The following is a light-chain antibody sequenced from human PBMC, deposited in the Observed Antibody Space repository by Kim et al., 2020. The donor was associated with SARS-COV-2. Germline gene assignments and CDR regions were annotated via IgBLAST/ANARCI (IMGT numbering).Light chain of an antibody. V-gene: IGKV3-20*01. CDR3: QQYGDPTST. CDR1: QSVSINY. Sequence: SPLETATLSSLASQSVSINYLPWYQQIPGQSPMLLIFTASTSATGIPDRFSGSGSETYFTLTISGLEPQDFAVYYCQQYGDPTSTFGQGTKVDIK. CDR2: TAS. J-gene: IGKJ1*01.